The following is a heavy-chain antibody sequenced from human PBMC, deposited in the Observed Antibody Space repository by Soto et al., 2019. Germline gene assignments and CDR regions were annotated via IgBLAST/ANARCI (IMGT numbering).Heavy chain of an antibody. CDR1: GFTFSSHA. D-gene: IGHD6-13*01. CDR3: AKDHPVGAIAAAGSPSEY. V-gene: IGHV3-23*01. J-gene: IGHJ4*02. Sequence: GGSLRLSCAASGFTFSSHAMSWVRQAPGKGLEWVSGISASASNTYYADSVKGRFTISRDNSKNTLYLQMNRLRAEDTAVYYCAKDHPVGAIAAAGSPSEYWGQGTLVTVSS. CDR2: ISASASNT.